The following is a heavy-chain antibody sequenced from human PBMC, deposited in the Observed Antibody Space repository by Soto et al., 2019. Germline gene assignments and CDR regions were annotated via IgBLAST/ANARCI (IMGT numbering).Heavy chain of an antibody. J-gene: IGHJ3*02. CDR2: INPNSDGT. Sequence: SVKVSCKASGHTFTGYYIYWGRQAPGQGLEWLGWINPNSDGTNYAQKFQGWVTMTRDTSITTAYMELSGLRSDDTAVYYCARVGNPLYDSSGGCLHTFDIWGLGTLVTVSS. D-gene: IGHD3-22*01. V-gene: IGHV1-2*04. CDR3: ARVGNPLYDSSGGCLHTFDI. CDR1: GHTFTGYY.